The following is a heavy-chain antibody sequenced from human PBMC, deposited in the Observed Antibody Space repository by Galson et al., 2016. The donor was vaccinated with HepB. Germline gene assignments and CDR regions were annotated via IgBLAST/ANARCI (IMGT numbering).Heavy chain of an antibody. Sequence: SLRLSCAASGFTFSTSWMAWVRHTPSKGLEWVANIKQDGSEDYYVDSVEGRFTISRDNAKNSLSLQMHSLRGEDTAIYYCSRNFLFAHDLWGPGTLVTVSS. J-gene: IGHJ5*02. CDR2: IKQDGSED. V-gene: IGHV3-7*03. D-gene: IGHD3-3*01. CDR1: GFTFSTSW. CDR3: SRNFLFAHDL.